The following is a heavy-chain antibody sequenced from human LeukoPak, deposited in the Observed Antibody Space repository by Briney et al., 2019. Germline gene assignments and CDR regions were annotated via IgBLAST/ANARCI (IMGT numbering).Heavy chain of an antibody. V-gene: IGHV1-2*06. CDR3: AKSLYSYAYGFDY. J-gene: IGHJ4*02. CDR2: INPNSGGT. CDR1: GYTFTGYY. Sequence: ASVKVSCKASGYTFTGYYMHWVRQAPGHGLEWMGRINPNSGGTNYAQTFQGRVTMTRDTSISTAYMDLGRLRSDDTAVYYCAKSLYSYAYGFDYWGQGTLVTVSS. D-gene: IGHD5-18*01.